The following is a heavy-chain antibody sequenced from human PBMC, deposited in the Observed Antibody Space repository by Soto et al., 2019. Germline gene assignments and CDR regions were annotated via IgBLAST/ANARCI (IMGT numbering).Heavy chain of an antibody. J-gene: IGHJ5*02. CDR1: GGSFSGYY. CDR2: INHSGST. D-gene: IGHD3-3*01. Sequence: PSETLSLTCAVDGGSFSGYYWTWIRQPPGTGLEWIGEINHSGSTNYNPSLKSRVTISVDTSKNQFSLKLSSVTAADTAVYYCARVPGDFWSGYYSWFDPWGQGTLVTVSS. CDR3: ARVPGDFWSGYYSWFDP. V-gene: IGHV4-34*01.